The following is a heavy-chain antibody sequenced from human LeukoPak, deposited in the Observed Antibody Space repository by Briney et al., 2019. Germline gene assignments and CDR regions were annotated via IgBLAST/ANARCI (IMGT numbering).Heavy chain of an antibody. CDR3: ANDIVVVAAATRSNTFPDG. Sequence: GGSLRLSCAASGFTFSSYAMSWVRQAPGKGLEWVSAISGSGGSTYYADSVKGRFTISRDNSKNTLYLQMNSLRAEDTAVYYCANDIVVVAAATRSNTFPDGWGQGTLVTVSS. V-gene: IGHV3-23*01. CDR2: ISGSGGST. J-gene: IGHJ4*02. D-gene: IGHD2-15*01. CDR1: GFTFSSYA.